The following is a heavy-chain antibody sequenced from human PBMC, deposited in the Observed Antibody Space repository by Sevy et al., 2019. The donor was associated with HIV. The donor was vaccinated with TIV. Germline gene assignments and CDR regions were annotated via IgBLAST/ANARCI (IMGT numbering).Heavy chain of an antibody. CDR2: FSGSGGST. CDR1: GFTFSSYV. J-gene: IGHJ3*02. V-gene: IGHV3-23*01. CDR3: AKLEKAQGDAFDI. Sequence: GGSLRLSCAASGFTFSSYVMTWVRQAPGKGLEWVSAFSGSGGSTYYADSVKARFTISRDNSKTTLYLQMNSLRAEDKALYYCAKLEKAQGDAFDIWGQGTMVTVSS.